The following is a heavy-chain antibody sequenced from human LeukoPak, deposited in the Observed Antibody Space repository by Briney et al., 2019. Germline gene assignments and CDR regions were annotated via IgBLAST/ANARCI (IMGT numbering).Heavy chain of an antibody. Sequence: ASVKVSCKASGYTFTGYYMHWVRQAPGQGLEWMGRINPNSGGTNYAQKFQGRVTMTRDTSISTAYMELSRLRSDDTAVYYCAREVRSSSWYRNWFDPWGQGALVTVSS. J-gene: IGHJ5*02. CDR1: GYTFTGYY. V-gene: IGHV1-2*06. CDR3: AREVRSSSWYRNWFDP. CDR2: INPNSGGT. D-gene: IGHD6-13*01.